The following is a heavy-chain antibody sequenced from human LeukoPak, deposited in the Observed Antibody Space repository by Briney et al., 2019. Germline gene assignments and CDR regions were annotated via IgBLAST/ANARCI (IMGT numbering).Heavy chain of an antibody. CDR1: GGTFSSYA. V-gene: IGHV7-4-1*02. CDR2: INTNTGNP. Sequence: ASVKVSCKASGGTFSSYAISWVRQAPGQGLEWMGWINTNTGNPTYAQGFTGRFVFSLDTSVSTAYLQISSLKAEDTAVYYCARASNIVAPYYYYYMDVWGKGTTVTVFS. CDR3: ARASNIVAPYYYYYMDV. D-gene: IGHD5-12*01. J-gene: IGHJ6*03.